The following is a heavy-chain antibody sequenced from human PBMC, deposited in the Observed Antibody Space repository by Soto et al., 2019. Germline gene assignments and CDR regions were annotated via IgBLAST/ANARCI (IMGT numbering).Heavy chain of an antibody. V-gene: IGHV3-33*08. CDR2: IWYDGSNK. Sequence: VQLLESGGGLVQPGGSLRLSCAASGFTFSSYAMSWVRQAPGKGLEWVAVIWYDGSNKYYADSVKGRFTISRDNSKNTLYLQMNSLRAEDTAVHYCARDHHDFWSGYYPTGGYYGMDVWGQGTTVTVSS. J-gene: IGHJ6*02. D-gene: IGHD3-3*01. CDR1: GFTFSSYA. CDR3: ARDHHDFWSGYYPTGGYYGMDV.